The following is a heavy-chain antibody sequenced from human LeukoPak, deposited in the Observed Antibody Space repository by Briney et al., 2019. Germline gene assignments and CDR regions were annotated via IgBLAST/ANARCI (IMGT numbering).Heavy chain of an antibody. D-gene: IGHD4-17*01. J-gene: IGHJ4*02. V-gene: IGHV1-46*01. CDR1: GYTFTSYY. CDR2: INPSGGTT. Sequence: ASVKVSCKASGYTFTSYYIHWVRQAPGQGLEWMGKINPSGGTTSYAQKFQGRVTMARDTSTSTVHMDLSSLRSEDTAVYYCARPTVYYGDYVASFDYWGQGTLVTVSS. CDR3: ARPTVYYGDYVASFDY.